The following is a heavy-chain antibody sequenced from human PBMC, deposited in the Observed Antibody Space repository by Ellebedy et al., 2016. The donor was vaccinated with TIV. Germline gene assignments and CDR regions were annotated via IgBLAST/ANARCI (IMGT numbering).Heavy chain of an antibody. V-gene: IGHV3-43*01. Sequence: GESLKISCEASGFTFDDYTMHWVRQAPGKGLEWVSLIGWDGDTTFYADSVKGRFTIYRDNSKNSIYLQMNSLRAEDTALYYCVKDSAKHYYGSATDVWGQGTTVTVSS. CDR3: VKDSAKHYYGSATDV. D-gene: IGHD3-10*01. CDR1: GFTFDDYT. CDR2: IGWDGDTT. J-gene: IGHJ6*02.